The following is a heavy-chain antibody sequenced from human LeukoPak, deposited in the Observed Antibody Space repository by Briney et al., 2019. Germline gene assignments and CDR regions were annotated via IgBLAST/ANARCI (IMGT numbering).Heavy chain of an antibody. D-gene: IGHD2-15*01. Sequence: GGSLRLSCAASGFTFSSYAMSWVRRAPGKGLEWVSGISAGGGSTYYADSVKGRFTISRDSSKNILYLQMNSLRAEDTAVYYCATIRGQYCSGGSCYGPDYWGQGTLVTVSS. CDR3: ATIRGQYCSGGSCYGPDY. V-gene: IGHV3-23*01. J-gene: IGHJ4*02. CDR1: GFTFSSYA. CDR2: ISAGGGST.